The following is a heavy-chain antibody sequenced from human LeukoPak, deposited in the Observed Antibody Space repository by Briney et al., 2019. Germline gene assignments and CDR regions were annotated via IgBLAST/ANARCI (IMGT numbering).Heavy chain of an antibody. CDR1: GFTFNRYG. Sequence: GGSLRLSCTVSGFTFNRYGMHWIRQPPGKGLEWVAYIRYDSSDKKYGGSVEGRLTISRDNSKNTLYLQMNSLRAEDTAVYYCAKDRYSSSWTLFDYWGQGTLVTVSS. D-gene: IGHD6-13*01. CDR3: AKDRYSSSWTLFDY. J-gene: IGHJ4*02. CDR2: IRYDSSDK. V-gene: IGHV3-30*02.